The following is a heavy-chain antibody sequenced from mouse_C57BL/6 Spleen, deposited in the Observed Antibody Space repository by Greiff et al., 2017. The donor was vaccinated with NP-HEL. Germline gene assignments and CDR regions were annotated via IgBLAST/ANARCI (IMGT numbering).Heavy chain of an antibody. D-gene: IGHD1-1*01. J-gene: IGHJ1*03. CDR1: GYTFTDHT. CDR3: ARSGYYYGSSYWYFDV. Sequence: VQLQQSAAELVKPGASVKISCKVSGYTFTDHTIHWMKQRPEQGLEWIGYIYPRDGSTKYNEKFKGKATLTADKSYSTAYMQLNSLTSEDSAVYFCARSGYYYGSSYWYFDVWGTGTTVTVSS. CDR2: IYPRDGST. V-gene: IGHV1-78*01.